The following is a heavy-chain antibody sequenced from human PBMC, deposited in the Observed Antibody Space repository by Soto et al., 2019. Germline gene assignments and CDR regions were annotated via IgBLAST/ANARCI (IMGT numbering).Heavy chain of an antibody. D-gene: IGHD1-7*01. J-gene: IGHJ6*04. CDR3: AREGLTGTIGLYYYYGMDV. CDR1: GGSISSYY. Sequence: SETLSLTCTVSGGSISSYYWSWIRQPPGKGLEWIGYIYYSGSTNYNPSLKSRVTISVDTSKNQFSLKLSSVTAADTAVYYCAREGLTGTIGLYYYYGMDVWGKGTTVTVS. CDR2: IYYSGST. V-gene: IGHV4-59*01.